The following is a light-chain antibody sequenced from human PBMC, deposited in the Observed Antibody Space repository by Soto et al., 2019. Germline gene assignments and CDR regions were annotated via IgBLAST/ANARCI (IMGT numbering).Light chain of an antibody. CDR2: DVS. CDR3: CSYVGGYSYV. J-gene: IGLJ1*01. V-gene: IGLV2-11*01. Sequence: VLTQPRSVSGSPGQSFTFSCILTSSDFGDYNSVSWYQQHPGKAPKLMIYDVSKRPSGVPDRFSGSKSGNTASLTISGLQAEDEADYYCCSYVGGYSYVFGIGTKVTVL. CDR1: SSDFGDYNS.